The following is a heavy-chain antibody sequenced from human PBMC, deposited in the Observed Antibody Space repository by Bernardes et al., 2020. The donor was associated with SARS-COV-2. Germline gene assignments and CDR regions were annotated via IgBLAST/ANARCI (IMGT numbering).Heavy chain of an antibody. CDR1: GYTFTSYD. CDR2: MNPNSGNT. CDR3: ARGRRSRYCTNGVCYNEGDY. D-gene: IGHD2-8*01. J-gene: IGHJ4*02. V-gene: IGHV1-8*01. Sequence: ASVKVSCKASGYTFTSYDINWVRQATGQGLEWMGWMNPNSGNTGYAQKFQGRVTMTRNTSISTAYMELSSLRSEDTAVYYCARGRRSRYCTNGVCYNEGDYWGQGTLVTVSS.